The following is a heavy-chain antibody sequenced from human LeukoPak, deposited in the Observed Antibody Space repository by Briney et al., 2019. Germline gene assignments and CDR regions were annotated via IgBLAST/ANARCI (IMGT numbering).Heavy chain of an antibody. Sequence: GGSLRLSCAASGFNVSSNYMSWVRQAPGKGLEWVAVISYDGSNKYYAGSVKGRFTISRDNSKNTLYLQMNSLRAEDTAVYYCSGDNSSGWYSRGSNWFDPWGQGTLVTVSS. V-gene: IGHV3-30*01. CDR1: GFNVSSNY. J-gene: IGHJ5*02. CDR2: ISYDGSNK. CDR3: SGDNSSGWYSRGSNWFDP. D-gene: IGHD6-19*01.